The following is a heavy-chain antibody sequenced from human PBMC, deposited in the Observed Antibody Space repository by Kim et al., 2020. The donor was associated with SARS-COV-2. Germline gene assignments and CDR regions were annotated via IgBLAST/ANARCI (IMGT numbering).Heavy chain of an antibody. D-gene: IGHD4-17*01. CDR1: GGSISSGDYY. CDR2: IYYSGST. V-gene: IGHV4-30-4*01. Sequence: SETLSLTCTVSGGSISSGDYYWSWIRQPPGKGLEWIGYIYYSGSTYYNPSLKSRVTISVDTSKNQFSLKLSSVTAADTAVYYCARVTYYGDYEFDYWGQGTLVTVSS. CDR3: ARVTYYGDYEFDY. J-gene: IGHJ4*02.